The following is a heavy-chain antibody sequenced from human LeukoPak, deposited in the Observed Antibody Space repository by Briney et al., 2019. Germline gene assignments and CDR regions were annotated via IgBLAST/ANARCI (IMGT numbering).Heavy chain of an antibody. CDR2: IKYDGSIT. CDR3: ASGITAEESVAIDY. D-gene: IGHD6-13*01. J-gene: IGHJ4*02. Sequence: PGGSLRLSCAASGFTFSIHWMNWVRQVPGKGLVWVSRIKYDGSITRYADSVKGRFTISRDNAENTLYLQMNGLRAEDTAVYYCASGITAEESVAIDYWGQGTLVTVSS. CDR1: GFTFSIHW. V-gene: IGHV3-74*01.